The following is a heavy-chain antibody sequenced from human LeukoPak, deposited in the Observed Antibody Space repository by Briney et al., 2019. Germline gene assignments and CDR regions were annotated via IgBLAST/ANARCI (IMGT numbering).Heavy chain of an antibody. CDR2: IYYSGST. J-gene: IGHJ5*02. CDR1: GGAISSYY. D-gene: IGHD3-22*01. V-gene: IGHV4-59*01. CDR3: ARGPDYYDSSGYYPNWFDP. Sequence: ETLSLTCPVSGGAISSYYGSWIRPPPGRGLGWIGYIYYSGSTNYNPSLKSRVTISVDTSKNQFCLKLSSVTAADTAVYYCARGPDYYDSSGYYPNWFDPWGQGTLVTVSS.